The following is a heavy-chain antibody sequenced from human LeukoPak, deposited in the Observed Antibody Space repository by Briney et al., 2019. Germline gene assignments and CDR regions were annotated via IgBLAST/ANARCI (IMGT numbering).Heavy chain of an antibody. CDR2: ISSSSDTI. CDR1: GFTFSIYS. D-gene: IGHD4-17*01. Sequence: PGGSLRLSCAASGFTFSIYSMNWVRQAPGKGLEWVSYISSSSDTIYYTDSVKGRFTISRDNAKNSLYLQMNSLRAEDTAVYYCARDVRYGDYAGWFDPWGQGTLVTVSS. CDR3: ARDVRYGDYAGWFDP. V-gene: IGHV3-48*04. J-gene: IGHJ5*02.